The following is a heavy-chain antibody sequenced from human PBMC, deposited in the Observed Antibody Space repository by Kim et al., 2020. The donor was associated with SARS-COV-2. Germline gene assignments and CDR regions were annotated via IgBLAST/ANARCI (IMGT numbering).Heavy chain of an antibody. D-gene: IGHD6-19*01. V-gene: IGHV3-66*01. CDR2: IYSGGAT. J-gene: IGHJ4*02. Sequence: GGSLRLSCAVSGFGVKNSYMSWVRQAPGKGLEWVSAIYSGGATFYADFVPGRFTISKDNSKDTMHLQLNSLRADDTDVYYCVKDSDSGWYHAYWGEGTL. CDR3: VKDSDSGWYHAY. CDR1: GFGVKNSY.